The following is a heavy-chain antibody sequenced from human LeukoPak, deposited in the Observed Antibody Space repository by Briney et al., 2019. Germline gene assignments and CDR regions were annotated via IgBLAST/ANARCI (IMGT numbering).Heavy chain of an antibody. D-gene: IGHD3-16*02. V-gene: IGHV3-30*02. CDR2: IRYDGSNK. Sequence: GGSLRLSCAASGFTFSSYGMHWVRQAPGKGLEWVAFIRYDGSNKYYADSVKGRFTISRDNSKNTLYLQMNSLRAEDTAVYYCATSFWGSYRYKGFDYWGQGTLVTVSS. CDR3: ATSFWGSYRYKGFDY. CDR1: GFTFSSYG. J-gene: IGHJ4*02.